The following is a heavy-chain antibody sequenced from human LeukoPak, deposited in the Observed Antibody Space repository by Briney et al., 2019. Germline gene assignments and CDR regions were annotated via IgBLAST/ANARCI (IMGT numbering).Heavy chain of an antibody. Sequence: SETLSLTCTVSGGSISSYYWSWIRQPAGKGLEGIGRIYTSGSTNYNPSLKSRVTMSVDTSKNQFSLKLSSVTAADTAVYYCARDVHYDFWSGPSNWFDPWGQGTLVTVSS. CDR3: ARDVHYDFWSGPSNWFDP. CDR1: GGSISSYY. CDR2: IYTSGST. V-gene: IGHV4-4*07. D-gene: IGHD3-3*01. J-gene: IGHJ5*02.